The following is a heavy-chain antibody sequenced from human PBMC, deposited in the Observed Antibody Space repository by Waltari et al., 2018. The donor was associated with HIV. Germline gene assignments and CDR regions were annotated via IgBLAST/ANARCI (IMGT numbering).Heavy chain of an antibody. D-gene: IGHD2-15*01. CDR1: GVSFRLSG. Sequence: QGQLVESGGGAVQPGGSLRLSCAASGVSFRLSGVHWVRQAPGKGLEGVTFIRYDGNTKYYADSVKGRFTISRDNSKNTLYLQMSSLRAEDTAVYYCAKELRSGYSYYYYGMDVWGQGTTVTVSS. J-gene: IGHJ6*02. CDR2: IRYDGNTK. V-gene: IGHV3-30*02. CDR3: AKELRSGYSYYYYGMDV.